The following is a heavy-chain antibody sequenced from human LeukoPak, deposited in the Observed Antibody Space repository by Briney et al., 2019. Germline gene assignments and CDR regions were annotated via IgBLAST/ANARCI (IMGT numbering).Heavy chain of an antibody. CDR3: ARDKVVGSYDSSGYGPGGYLDY. CDR1: GFTFSSYG. V-gene: IGHV3-33*01. J-gene: IGHJ4*02. Sequence: GGSLRLSCAASGFTFSSYGMHWVRQAPGKGLERVAVIWYDGSNKYYADSVKGRFTISRDNSKNTLYLQMNSLRAEDTAVYYCARDKVVGSYDSSGYGPGGYLDYWGQGTLVTVST. D-gene: IGHD3-22*01. CDR2: IWYDGSNK.